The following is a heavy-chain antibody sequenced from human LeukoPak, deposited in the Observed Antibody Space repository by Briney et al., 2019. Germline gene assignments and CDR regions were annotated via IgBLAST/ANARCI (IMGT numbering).Heavy chain of an antibody. CDR2: IYPGDSDT. CDR3: ARTSNSYSSSFILDY. J-gene: IGHJ4*02. Sequence: GESLKISCKGSGYSFTSYWIGWVRQMPGKDLEWMGIIYPGDSDTRYSPSFQGQVTISAGKSISTAYLQWSSLKASDTAMYYCARTSNSYSSSFILDYWGQGTLVTVSS. CDR1: GYSFTSYW. D-gene: IGHD6-6*01. V-gene: IGHV5-51*01.